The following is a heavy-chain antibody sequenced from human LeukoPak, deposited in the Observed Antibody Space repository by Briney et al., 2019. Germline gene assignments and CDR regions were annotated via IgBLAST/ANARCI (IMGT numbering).Heavy chain of an antibody. V-gene: IGHV3-23*01. CDR3: AKGYIQLWWFDY. D-gene: IGHD2-21*01. J-gene: IGHJ4*02. CDR1: GFTFSTYA. CDR2: ISGSGDGA. Sequence: GGSLRLSCAASGFTFSTYAMSWVRQAPGKGLQWVSLISGSGDGAHYADSVKGRFTISRDNSRNTVYLQMTNLRAEDTAVYYCAKGYIQLWWFDYWGQGTLVTVSS.